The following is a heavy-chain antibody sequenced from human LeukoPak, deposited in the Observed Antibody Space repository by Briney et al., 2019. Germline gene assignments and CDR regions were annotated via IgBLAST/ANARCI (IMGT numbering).Heavy chain of an antibody. D-gene: IGHD3-22*01. Sequence: GGSLKLSCAASGFTFSKYAMTWVRQAPGKGLEWVSAISSSTLKIYYADSVKGRFTISRDNSKNTLYLQMNSVRAEDTAVYYCARVSVTMIVVVEYYFDYWGQGTLVTVSS. J-gene: IGHJ4*02. CDR1: GFTFSKYA. V-gene: IGHV3-23*01. CDR2: ISSSTLKI. CDR3: ARVSVTMIVVVEYYFDY.